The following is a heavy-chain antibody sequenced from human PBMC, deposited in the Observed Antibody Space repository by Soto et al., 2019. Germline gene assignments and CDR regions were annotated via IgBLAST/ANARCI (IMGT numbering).Heavy chain of an antibody. CDR1: GFTLGSHR. Sequence: GGSLRLSCAASGFTLGSHRIHWVRQPPGKGLEWVSRIDTDGGGTSYADSVKGRFTISTDNAKNTMYLQMNGLRAEDTAVYYCATVFDLWGQGTLVTVSS. CDR3: ATVFDL. CDR2: IDTDGGGT. V-gene: IGHV3-74*01. J-gene: IGHJ5*02.